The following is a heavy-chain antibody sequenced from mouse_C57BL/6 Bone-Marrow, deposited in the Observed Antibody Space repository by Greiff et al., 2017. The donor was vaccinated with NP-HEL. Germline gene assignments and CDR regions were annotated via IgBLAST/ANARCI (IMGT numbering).Heavy chain of an antibody. CDR3: ARRKAY. V-gene: IGHV1-82*01. CDR2: IYPGDGDT. Sequence: QVQLQQPGPELVKPGASVKISCKASGYAFSSSWMNWVKQRPGKGLEWIGRIYPGDGDTNYNGKFKGKATLTADKSSSTAYMQLSSLTSEDSAVYFCARRKAYWGQGTLVTVSA. J-gene: IGHJ3*01. CDR1: GYAFSSSW.